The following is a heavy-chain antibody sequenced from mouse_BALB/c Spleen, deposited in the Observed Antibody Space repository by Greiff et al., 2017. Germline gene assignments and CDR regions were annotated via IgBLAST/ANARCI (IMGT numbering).Heavy chain of an antibody. CDR2: ISSGSSTI. CDR3: ARGTTVVHYYAMDY. J-gene: IGHJ4*01. Sequence: EVMLVESGGGLVQPGGSRKLSCAASGFTFSSFGMHWVRQAPEKGLEWVAYISSGSSTIYYADTVKGRFTISRDNPKNTLFLQMTSLRSEDTAMYYCARGTTVVHYYAMDYWGQGTSVTVSS. D-gene: IGHD1-1*01. V-gene: IGHV5-17*02. CDR1: GFTFSSFG.